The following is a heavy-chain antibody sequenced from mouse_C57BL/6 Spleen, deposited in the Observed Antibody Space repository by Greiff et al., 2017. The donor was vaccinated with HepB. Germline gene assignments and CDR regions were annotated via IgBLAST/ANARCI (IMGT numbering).Heavy chain of an antibody. CDR2: IDPETGGT. V-gene: IGHV1-15*01. D-gene: IGHD1-1*01. CDR1: GYTFTDYE. CDR3: TRSYYYGSTYAMDY. J-gene: IGHJ4*01. Sequence: QVQLKESGAELVRPGASVTLSCKASGYTFTDYEMHWVKQTPVHGLEWIGAIDPETGGTAYNQKFKGKAILTADKSSSTAYMELRSLTSEDSAVYYCTRSYYYGSTYAMDYWGQGTSVTVSS.